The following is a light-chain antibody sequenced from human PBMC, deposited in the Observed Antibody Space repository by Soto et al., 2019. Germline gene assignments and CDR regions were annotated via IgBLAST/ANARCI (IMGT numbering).Light chain of an antibody. CDR3: CSFAGSYTLYV. Sequence: ALTQPRSVTGSPGQSVTISCTGTSSDVGYYSYVSWFQQHPGKAPKLMIYDVSKRPSGVPDRFSGSKSGNTASLTISGLQAEDEADYYCCSFAGSYTLYVFGTGTKVTVL. CDR2: DVS. V-gene: IGLV2-11*01. J-gene: IGLJ1*01. CDR1: SSDVGYYSY.